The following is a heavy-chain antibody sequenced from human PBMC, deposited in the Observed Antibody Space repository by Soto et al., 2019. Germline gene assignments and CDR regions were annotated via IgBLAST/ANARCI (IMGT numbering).Heavy chain of an antibody. CDR1: GYTFTGDY. Sequence: QVQLVQSGTEVKKAGASVKVTCKASGYTFTGDYIHWLRQAPGQGLEWLGWLNPKSGDTKYAQKFQGRVTMTNDTSISTAYMELSRLGCDDTAVYYCARGDFDTTANFYAGWFDPWGQGTLVTVSS. J-gene: IGHJ5*02. V-gene: IGHV1-2*02. CDR2: LNPKSGDT. CDR3: ARGDFDTTANFYAGWFDP. D-gene: IGHD2-21*02.